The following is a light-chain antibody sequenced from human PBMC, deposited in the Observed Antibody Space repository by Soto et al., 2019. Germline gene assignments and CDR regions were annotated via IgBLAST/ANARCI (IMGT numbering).Light chain of an antibody. CDR1: QSVSSY. J-gene: IGKJ1*01. CDR3: QQRSNWPPWT. Sequence: EIVLTQSPATLSLSPGERATLSCRASQSVSSYLDWYQQKPCQAPRLLIYDASNRATGIPARFSGSGSGTDFTLTISSLEPEDFAVYYCQQRSNWPPWTFGQGTKVEIK. V-gene: IGKV3-11*01. CDR2: DAS.